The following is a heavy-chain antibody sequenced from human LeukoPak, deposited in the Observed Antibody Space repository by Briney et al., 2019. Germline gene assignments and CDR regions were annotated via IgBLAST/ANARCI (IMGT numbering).Heavy chain of an antibody. J-gene: IGHJ6*02. CDR1: ALRFSSFA. CDR3: AKAFLVAYYYDSSGYPLYGMDV. CDR2: IHGSGETT. D-gene: IGHD3-22*01. V-gene: IGHV3-23*01. Sequence: PGGSLRLSCAASALRFSSFAMTWVRQVPGKGLEWVSGIHGSGETTYYADSVKGRFTISRDNSREMLYLQMNSLRVEDTAVYYCAKAFLVAYYYDSSGYPLYGMDVWGQGTTVTVSS.